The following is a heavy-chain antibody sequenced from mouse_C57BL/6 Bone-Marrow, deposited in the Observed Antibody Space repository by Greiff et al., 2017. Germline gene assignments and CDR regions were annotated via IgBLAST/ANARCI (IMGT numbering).Heavy chain of an antibody. Sequence: VQLQQSGPELVKPGASVKISCKASGYSFTDYNMNWVKQSNGKSLEWIGVINPNYGTTSYNPKFKGKATLTVDQSSSTAYMQLNSLTSEDSAVYDGARGYESYFYYAMDYWGQGTSVTVSS. CDR1: GYSFTDYN. D-gene: IGHD1-1*01. CDR3: ARGYESYFYYAMDY. CDR2: INPNYGTT. J-gene: IGHJ4*01. V-gene: IGHV1-39*01.